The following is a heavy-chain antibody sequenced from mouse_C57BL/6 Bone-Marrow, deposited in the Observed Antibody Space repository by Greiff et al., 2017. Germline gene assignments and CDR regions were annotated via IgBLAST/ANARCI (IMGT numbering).Heavy chain of an antibody. J-gene: IGHJ3*01. CDR1: GYTFTSYW. D-gene: IGHD4-1*01. CDR3: ARSRLTGFAY. Sequence: QVQLQQPGAELVKPGASVKLSCKASGYTFTSYWMHWVKQRPGQGLEWIGMIHPNSGSTNYNEKFKSKATLTVDKSSSSAYMQLSSLTSEDSAVYCCARSRLTGFAYWGQGTLVTVSA. CDR2: IHPNSGST. V-gene: IGHV1-64*01.